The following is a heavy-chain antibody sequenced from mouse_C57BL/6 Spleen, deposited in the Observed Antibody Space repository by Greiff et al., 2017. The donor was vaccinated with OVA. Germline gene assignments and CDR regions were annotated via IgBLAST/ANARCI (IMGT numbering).Heavy chain of an antibody. Sequence: QVQLKQSGAELVRPGASVKLSCKASDYSFTDYYINWVKQRPGQGLEWIARIYPGSGNTYYNEKFKGKATLTAEKSSNTAYLQLSSLTSEDSTFYFCARQSNYLYAMGYWGQGTSVTVSS. CDR1: DYSFTDYY. V-gene: IGHV1-76*01. CDR2: IYPGSGNT. CDR3: ARQSNYLYAMGY. J-gene: IGHJ4*01. D-gene: IGHD2-5*01.